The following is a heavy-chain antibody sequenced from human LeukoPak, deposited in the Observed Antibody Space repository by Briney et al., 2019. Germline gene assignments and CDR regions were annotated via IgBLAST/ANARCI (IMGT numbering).Heavy chain of an antibody. CDR3: ARRGGNPLGAFDI. J-gene: IGHJ3*02. CDR1: GASVSNYD. CDR2: VYYSGRT. Sequence: PSETLSLTCTVSGASVSNYDWSWIRQPPGKGLEWIGYVYYSGRTNYNPSLESRVTISVDTSKNQFSLKLTSVTAADTAMYYCARRGGNPLGAFDIWGQGTMVTVS. V-gene: IGHV4-59*02. D-gene: IGHD4-23*01.